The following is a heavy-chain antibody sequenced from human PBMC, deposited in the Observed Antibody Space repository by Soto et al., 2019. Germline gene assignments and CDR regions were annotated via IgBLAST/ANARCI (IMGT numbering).Heavy chain of an antibody. CDR1: GFTFISYA. J-gene: IGHJ6*02. D-gene: IGHD6-13*01. CDR2: ISGSGGST. V-gene: IGHV3-23*01. Sequence: EVQLLESGGGLVQPGGSLRLSCAASGFTFISYAMSWVRQAPGKWLEWVSAISGSGGSTYYADSVKGRLNISRDNSKNALYLQMNRLRAEDTSVYYFAKVVSSSSSFGMDVLFHGTTGTVSS. CDR3: AKVVSSSSSFGMDV.